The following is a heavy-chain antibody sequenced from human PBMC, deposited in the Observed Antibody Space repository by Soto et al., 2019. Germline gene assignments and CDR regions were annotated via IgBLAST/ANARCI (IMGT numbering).Heavy chain of an antibody. CDR2: IYYSGST. V-gene: IGHV4-59*01. D-gene: IGHD6-19*01. Sequence: SETLSLTCTVSGGSISSSYWSWIRQPPGKGLDWIGHIYYSGSTDYNPSLKSRVAISVDTSKNQFSLKLSSVTAADTAVYYCAREAVSGLFDYWGQGTLVTVSS. CDR1: GGSISSSY. CDR3: AREAVSGLFDY. J-gene: IGHJ4*02.